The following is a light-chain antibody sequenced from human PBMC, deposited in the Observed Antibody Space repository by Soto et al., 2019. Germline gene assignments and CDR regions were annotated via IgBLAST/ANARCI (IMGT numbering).Light chain of an antibody. CDR2: GAS. CDR3: QQYNSWPLT. Sequence: EVVMTQSPATLSVSPGERATLSCRTSQSVYNNLAWYLQKPGQAPRLLISGASTRATGIPARFSGSGSGTEFTLTINSLQSEDFAVYYCQQYNSWPLTFGVGTKVEIK. CDR1: QSVYNN. J-gene: IGKJ4*01. V-gene: IGKV3D-15*01.